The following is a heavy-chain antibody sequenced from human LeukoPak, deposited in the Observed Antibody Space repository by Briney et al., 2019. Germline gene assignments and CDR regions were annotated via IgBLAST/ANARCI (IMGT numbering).Heavy chain of an antibody. Sequence: SETLSLTCTVSGGSISSYYWSWIRQPAGKGLEWIGRIYTSGSTNYNPSLKSRVTMSVDTSKNQFSLKLSSVTAADTAVYYCARNVYDILTYNYYGMDVWGQGTTVTVSS. D-gene: IGHD3-9*01. CDR3: ARNVYDILTYNYYGMDV. V-gene: IGHV4-4*07. CDR1: GGSISSYY. J-gene: IGHJ6*02. CDR2: IYTSGST.